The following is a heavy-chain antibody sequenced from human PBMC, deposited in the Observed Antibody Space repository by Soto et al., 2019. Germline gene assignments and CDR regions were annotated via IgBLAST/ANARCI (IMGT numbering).Heavy chain of an antibody. J-gene: IGHJ4*02. CDR1: GYTFTSYA. CDR3: ALTRTVWLQFDY. D-gene: IGHD5-12*01. CDR2: INAGNGNT. V-gene: IGHV1-3*01. Sequence: GASVKVSCKASGYTFTSYAMHWVRPAPGQRLEWMGWINAGNGNTKYSQKFQGRVTITRDTSASTAYMELSSLRSEDTAVYYCALTRTVWLQFDYWGQGTLVTVSS.